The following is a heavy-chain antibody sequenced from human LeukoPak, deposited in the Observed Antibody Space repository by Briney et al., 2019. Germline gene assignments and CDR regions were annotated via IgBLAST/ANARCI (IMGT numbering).Heavy chain of an antibody. Sequence: GGSLRLSCAASGFTVSSNYMSWVRQAPGKGLEWVSSISSSSSYIYYADSVEGRFTISRDNAKNSLYLQMNSLRAEDTAVYYCAREIYHDTSGWPFWGQGTLVTVSS. CDR3: AREIYHDTSGWPF. CDR2: ISSSSSYI. CDR1: GFTVSSNY. J-gene: IGHJ4*02. D-gene: IGHD6-19*01. V-gene: IGHV3-21*01.